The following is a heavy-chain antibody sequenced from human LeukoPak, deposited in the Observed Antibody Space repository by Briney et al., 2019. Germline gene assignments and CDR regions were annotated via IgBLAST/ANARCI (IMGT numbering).Heavy chain of an antibody. CDR1: GFTFSSFA. CDR2: ISGSGGST. J-gene: IGHJ6*02. D-gene: IGHD6-13*01. V-gene: IGHV3-23*01. CDR3: AKGKAAPDTPYYYYGMDV. Sequence: GGSLRLSCAASGFTFSSFAMSWVRQAPGKGLEWVSGISGSGGSTFYADSVKGRFTISRDNSKNTLYLQMNSLRAEDTAVYYCAKGKAAPDTPYYYYGMDVWGQGTTVTVFS.